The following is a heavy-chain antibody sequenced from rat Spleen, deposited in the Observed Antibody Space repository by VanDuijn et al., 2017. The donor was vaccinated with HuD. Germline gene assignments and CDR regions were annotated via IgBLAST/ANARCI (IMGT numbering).Heavy chain of an antibody. Sequence: EVQLVESGGGLVRPERSLKLSCAASGFTFSDYGMAWVRQAPTKGLEGVTTISYGDSSGHSSTYYRDSVKGRFTISRDNAKSTLSLQMNSLQPEDTGTYYCARANFEYWGQGVMVTVSS. J-gene: IGHJ2*01. CDR2: ISYGDSSGHSST. V-gene: IGHV5-29*01. CDR1: GFTFSDYG. CDR3: ARANFEY.